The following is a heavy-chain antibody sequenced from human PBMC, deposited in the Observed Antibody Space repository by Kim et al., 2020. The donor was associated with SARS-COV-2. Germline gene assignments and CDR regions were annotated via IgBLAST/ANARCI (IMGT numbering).Heavy chain of an antibody. CDR1: GDSVSSNSGT. CDR2: TYYRSKWYN. CDR3: TAAFGLGF. D-gene: IGHD3-3*02. J-gene: IGHJ4*02. V-gene: IGHV6-1*01. Sequence: SQTLSLTCAISGDSVSSNSGTWNWIRQSPSRGLEWLGRTYYRSKWYNDYAESVKSRITINPDTSKNQFSLQLNSVTPEDTAVYYCTAAFGLGFWGQGTLVTVSS.